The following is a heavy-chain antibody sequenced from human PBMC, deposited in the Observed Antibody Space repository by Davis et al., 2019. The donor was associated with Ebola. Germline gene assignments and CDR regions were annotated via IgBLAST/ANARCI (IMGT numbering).Heavy chain of an antibody. Sequence: SETLSLTCAVSGGSISSDAHWTWVRQTPGKGLEWIGEINHSGSTNYNPSLKSRVTISIDTSKNQFSLNLSSVTAADTAVYYCARQGYYYDSGGYFTYYGMDVWGQGTTVTVSS. CDR1: GGSISSDAH. D-gene: IGHD3-22*01. J-gene: IGHJ6*02. V-gene: IGHV4-4*02. CDR2: INHSGST. CDR3: ARQGYYYDSGGYFTYYGMDV.